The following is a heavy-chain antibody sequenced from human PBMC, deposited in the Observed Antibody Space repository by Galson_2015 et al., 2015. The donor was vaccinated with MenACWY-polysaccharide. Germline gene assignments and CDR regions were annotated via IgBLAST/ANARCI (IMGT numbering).Heavy chain of an antibody. CDR3: VRLLGGVSFDS. CDR2: IYWDGDK. D-gene: IGHD1-26*01. V-gene: IGHV2-5*02. Sequence: PALVKPTQTLSLTCTFSGFSVTATGVGVGWIRQPPGKAPEWLAHIYWDGDKRFSPSLGARLTITKDTSRDQVVLTMTDMDSVDTATYYCVRLLGGVSFDSWGQGTL. J-gene: IGHJ4*02. CDR1: GFSVTATGVG.